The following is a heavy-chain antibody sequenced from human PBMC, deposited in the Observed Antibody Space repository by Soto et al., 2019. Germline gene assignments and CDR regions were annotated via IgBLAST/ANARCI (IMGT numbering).Heavy chain of an antibody. V-gene: IGHV1-46*03. Sequence: ASVKVSCKASGYTFTTYFMHWVRQAPGQGLEWMGMIHPTGGSTGYAPKFQGRVTMTRDTSASTDSMELRNLRSEDTAVYYCARRVLPGYYFDYWGQESLVTVSS. J-gene: IGHJ4*02. CDR2: IHPTGGST. CDR1: GYTFTTYF. D-gene: IGHD3-3*01. CDR3: ARRVLPGYYFDY.